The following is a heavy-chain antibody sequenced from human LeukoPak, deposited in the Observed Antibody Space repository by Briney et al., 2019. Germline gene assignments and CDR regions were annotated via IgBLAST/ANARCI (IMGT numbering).Heavy chain of an antibody. CDR1: GFTFSSYS. CDR3: ALWFGELGDDYYYYYGMDV. D-gene: IGHD3-10*01. J-gene: IGHJ6*02. V-gene: IGHV3-48*04. CDR2: ISSSSSTI. Sequence: PGGSLRLSCAASGFTFSSYSMNWVRQAPGKGLEWVSYISSSSSTIYYADSVKGRFTISRDNAKNSLYLQMNSLRAEDTAVYYCALWFGELGDDYYYYYGMDVWGQGTTVTVSS.